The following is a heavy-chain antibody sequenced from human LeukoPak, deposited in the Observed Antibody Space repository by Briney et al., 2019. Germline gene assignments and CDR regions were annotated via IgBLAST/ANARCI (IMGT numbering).Heavy chain of an antibody. CDR2: LYSGGIT. V-gene: IGHV3-66*02. J-gene: IGHJ4*02. CDR3: ARSTITSGGGVDY. CDR1: GFTGSNFF. D-gene: IGHD3-16*01. Sequence: GGSLRLSCEASGFTGSNFFMIWVRQAPGKGLECVSVLYSGGITNYADSVKGRFTISRDNSKNTLFLHMTSLTTEDTAIYYCARSTITSGGGVDYWGQGTLVFVSS.